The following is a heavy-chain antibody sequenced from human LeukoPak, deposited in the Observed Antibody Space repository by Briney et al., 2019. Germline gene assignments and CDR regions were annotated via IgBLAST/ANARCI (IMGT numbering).Heavy chain of an antibody. V-gene: IGHV4-39*01. D-gene: IGHD3-10*01. J-gene: IGHJ4*02. CDR1: GGSISSSSYY. CDR2: IYYSGSS. Sequence: SETLSLTCTVSGGSISSSSYYWGWLRQPPGKGLEGIGSIYYSGSSYYNPSLKSRVTISVDTSKNQFPLKLSSVTAADTAVYYCARHPSDGSGSYYIDYWGQGTLVTVSS. CDR3: ARHPSDGSGSYYIDY.